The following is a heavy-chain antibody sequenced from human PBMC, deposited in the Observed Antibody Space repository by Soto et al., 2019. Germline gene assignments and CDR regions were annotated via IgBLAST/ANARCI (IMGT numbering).Heavy chain of an antibody. Sequence: GGSLRLSCAASGFTFSSYSMNWVRQAPGKGLEWVSSISSSSSYIYYADSVKGRFTISRDNAKNSLYLQMNSLRAEDTAVYYCAREGPDCTNGVCQTRYYYYYMDVWGKGTTVTVSS. CDR3: AREGPDCTNGVCQTRYYYYYMDV. V-gene: IGHV3-21*01. CDR1: GFTFSSYS. CDR2: ISSSSSYI. D-gene: IGHD2-8*01. J-gene: IGHJ6*03.